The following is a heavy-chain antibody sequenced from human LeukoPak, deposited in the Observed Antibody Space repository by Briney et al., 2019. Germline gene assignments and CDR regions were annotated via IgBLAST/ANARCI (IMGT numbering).Heavy chain of an antibody. CDR3: ARIRPKISSYNWFDP. Sequence: ASVKVSCKASGYTFTSYYMHWVRQAPGQGLEWMGIINPSGGSTSYAQKFQGRVTMTRDMSTSTVYMELSSLRSEDTAVYYCARIRPKISSYNWFDPWGQGTLVTVSS. V-gene: IGHV1-46*01. D-gene: IGHD2/OR15-2a*01. J-gene: IGHJ5*02. CDR1: GYTFTSYY. CDR2: INPSGGST.